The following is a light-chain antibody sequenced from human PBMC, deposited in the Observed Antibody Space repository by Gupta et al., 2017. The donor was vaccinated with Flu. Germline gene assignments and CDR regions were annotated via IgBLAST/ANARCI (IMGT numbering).Light chain of an antibody. CDR2: EAR. CDR1: SSDVGGSKV. V-gene: IGLV2-23*01. Sequence: ITSCWTGTSSDVGGSKVVCWDQKPPGKAHNLIIYEARKRTAGVANRFSGAKAGNTASLTISGRQEEEEADYFCCSDAGSDLYVFGTGTEVTVL. CDR3: CSDAGSDLYV. J-gene: IGLJ1*01.